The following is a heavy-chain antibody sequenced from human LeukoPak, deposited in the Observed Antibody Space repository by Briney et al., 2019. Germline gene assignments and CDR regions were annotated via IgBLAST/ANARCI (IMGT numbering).Heavy chain of an antibody. CDR1: GDSVSSNSAA. CDR3: AREVTSGSSFALII. CDR2: TYYRSKWYN. V-gene: IGHV6-1*01. Sequence: SQTLSLTFAISGDSVSSNSAAWSWIRQSPARGLEWLGRTYYRSKWYNDYAVSVKSRITIIPDTSKNQFSLQLNSVIPEDTAVYYCAREVTSGSSFALIIWGQGTMVTVSS. D-gene: IGHD1-26*01. J-gene: IGHJ3*02.